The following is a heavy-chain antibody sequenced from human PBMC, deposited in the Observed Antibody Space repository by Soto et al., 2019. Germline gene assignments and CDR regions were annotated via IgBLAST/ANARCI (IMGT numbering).Heavy chain of an antibody. CDR3: ARGGSGILYYYYGMDV. J-gene: IGHJ6*02. D-gene: IGHD3-10*01. Sequence: PSETLSLTCAVYGGSFSGYYWSWIRQPPGKGLEWIGEINHSGSTNYNPSLKSRVTISVDTSKNQFSLKMSSVTATDTAEYYCARGGSGILYYYYGMDVWGQGTTVTVSS. CDR1: GGSFSGYY. CDR2: INHSGST. V-gene: IGHV4-34*01.